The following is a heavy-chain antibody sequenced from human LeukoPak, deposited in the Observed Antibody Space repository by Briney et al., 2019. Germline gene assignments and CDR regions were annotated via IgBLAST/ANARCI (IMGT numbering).Heavy chain of an antibody. J-gene: IGHJ4*02. Sequence: SETLSLTCTVFGGSVSFYYWNWMRQPPGKGLEWIGYGYYTGNTNYNPSLKSRVTISVDTSKHQFSLKLSSVTAADTAVYYCARRGRAAAANFDYWGQGTLVTVSS. V-gene: IGHV4-59*08. D-gene: IGHD6-13*01. CDR3: ARRGRAAAANFDY. CDR1: GGSVSFYY. CDR2: GYYTGNT.